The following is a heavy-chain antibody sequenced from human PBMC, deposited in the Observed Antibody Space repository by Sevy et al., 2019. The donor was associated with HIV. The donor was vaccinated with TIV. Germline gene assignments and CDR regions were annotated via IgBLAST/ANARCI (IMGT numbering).Heavy chain of an antibody. CDR2: ISGSGGST. J-gene: IGHJ4*02. D-gene: IGHD3-22*01. Sequence: GGSLRLSCAASVITISNYAMSWVRQAPGKGLEWVSGISGSGGSTYYADSVKGRFTISRDNSKNTLYLQMNSLRAEDTAVYYCAKDAYYDTTHFDYWGQGTLVTVSS. CDR3: AKDAYYDTTHFDY. V-gene: IGHV3-23*01. CDR1: VITISNYA.